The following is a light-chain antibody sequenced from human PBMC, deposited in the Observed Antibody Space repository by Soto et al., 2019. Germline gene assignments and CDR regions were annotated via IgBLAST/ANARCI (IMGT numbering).Light chain of an antibody. V-gene: IGLV1-44*01. Sequence: QSALAQPPAASATPGQRVTISCSGSYPNIGSSTVNWYQQLPGTAPKLPIDSISQRPSGVPDRFSGSKSGTSAALAISGLQSEDEADYYCAAWDDSLNGYVFRTGTKVTVL. CDR2: SIS. CDR1: YPNIGSST. CDR3: AAWDDSLNGYV. J-gene: IGLJ1*01.